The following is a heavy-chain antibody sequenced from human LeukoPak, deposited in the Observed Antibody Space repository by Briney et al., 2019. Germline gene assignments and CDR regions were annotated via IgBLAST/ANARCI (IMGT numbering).Heavy chain of an antibody. CDR2: IIPIFGIA. D-gene: IGHD3-3*01. V-gene: IGHV1-69*04. CDR3: ARVLRKGFWRVYYYYGMDV. J-gene: IGHJ6*02. CDR1: GGTFSSYA. Sequence: SVTVSCKASGGTFSSYAISWVRQAPGQGLEWMGRIIPIFGIANYAQKFQGRVTITADKSTSTAYMELSSLRSEDTAVYYCARVLRKGFWRVYYYYGMDVWGQGTTVTVSS.